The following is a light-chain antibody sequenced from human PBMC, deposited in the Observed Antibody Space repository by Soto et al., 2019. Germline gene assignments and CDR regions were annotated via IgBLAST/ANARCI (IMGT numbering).Light chain of an antibody. V-gene: IGKV3-11*01. CDR1: QSVDSY. CDR2: FAS. Sequence: EIVLTQSPATLSLSPGERATLSCRASQSVDSYLAWYQQKPGQAPRLLIYFASTRATGIPARFSGSGSGTDFTLTISSLEPEDFAVYYCQQRSNWLTFGGGTKLEIK. CDR3: QQRSNWLT. J-gene: IGKJ4*01.